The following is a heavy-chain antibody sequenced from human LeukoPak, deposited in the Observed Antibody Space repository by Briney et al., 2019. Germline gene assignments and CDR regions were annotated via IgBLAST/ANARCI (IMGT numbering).Heavy chain of an antibody. V-gene: IGHV3-73*01. J-gene: IGHJ4*02. CDR2: VRSKPNSYAT. CDR3: TTSGDYGDYVSDY. D-gene: IGHD4-17*01. CDR1: GFTFSGSA. Sequence: PGGSLRLSCAASGFTFSGSAVNWVRQASGKGLEWVGRVRSKPNSYATTYAASVEGRFTISRDDSKNTAYLQMSNLKTDDTAVYYCTTSGDYGDYVSDYWGQGTLVTVSS.